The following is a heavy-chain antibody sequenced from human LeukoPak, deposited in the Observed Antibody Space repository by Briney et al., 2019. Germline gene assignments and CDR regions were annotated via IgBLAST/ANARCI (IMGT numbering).Heavy chain of an antibody. Sequence: ASVKVSCKSSGYAFTSYYMHWVRQAPGQGLEWMGIINPSGGSTSYAQKFQGRVTMTRDTSTSTVYMELSSLRSEDTAVYYCARAHSSGWYMDWGQGTLVTASS. CDR2: INPSGGST. J-gene: IGHJ4*02. V-gene: IGHV1-46*01. CDR3: ARAHSSGWYMD. D-gene: IGHD6-19*01. CDR1: GYAFTSYY.